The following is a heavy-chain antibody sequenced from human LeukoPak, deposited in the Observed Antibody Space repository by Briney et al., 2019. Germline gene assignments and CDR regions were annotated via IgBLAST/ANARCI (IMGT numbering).Heavy chain of an antibody. CDR2: INSHGSST. V-gene: IGHV3-74*01. D-gene: IGHD3-16*01. CDR1: GVIFSSYG. Sequence: PGGSLRLSCAASGVIFSSYGMSWVSQAPGKGLVWVSRINSHGSSTVYADSVKGRFTIARDNAKNTLYLQMNSLRAEDTALYYCARESHHYVVDSWGQRTLVTVSS. CDR3: ARESHHYVVDS. J-gene: IGHJ4*02.